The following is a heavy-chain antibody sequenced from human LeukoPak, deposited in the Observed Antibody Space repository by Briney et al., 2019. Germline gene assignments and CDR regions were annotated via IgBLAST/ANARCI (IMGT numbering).Heavy chain of an antibody. Sequence: GGSLTLSCAASGFTFRSYAMNWVRQAPGKGLEWVSAISGSGSSTYYADSVKGRFTISRDNSKNTLYLQMNSLRAEDTAVYYCAKDYYYDSSGYYWGNSIDYWGQGTLVTVSS. V-gene: IGHV3-23*01. J-gene: IGHJ4*02. D-gene: IGHD3-22*01. CDR2: ISGSGSST. CDR3: AKDYYYDSSGYYWGNSIDY. CDR1: GFTFRSYA.